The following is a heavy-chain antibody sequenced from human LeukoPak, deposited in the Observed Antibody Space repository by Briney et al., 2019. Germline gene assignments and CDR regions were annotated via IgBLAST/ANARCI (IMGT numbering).Heavy chain of an antibody. Sequence: PGGSLRLSCTTSGFTFREYGMHWVRQAPGKGLEWVAVVWYDGTKKYYADSVKGRFTISRDNSQNTLYLQMISLRAEDTAVDYCVRDRSLANSSGYDPRRFDSWGQGALVSVSS. CDR2: VWYDGTKK. CDR3: VRDRSLANSSGYDPRRFDS. CDR1: GFTFREYG. D-gene: IGHD6-19*01. V-gene: IGHV3-33*01. J-gene: IGHJ4*02.